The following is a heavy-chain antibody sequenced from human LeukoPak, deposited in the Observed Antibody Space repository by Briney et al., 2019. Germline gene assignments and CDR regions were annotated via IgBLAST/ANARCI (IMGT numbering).Heavy chain of an antibody. CDR1: GFPFDDYG. CDR2: ISGSDGST. D-gene: IGHD5-18*01. V-gene: IGHV3-23*01. J-gene: IGHJ4*02. Sequence: GSLRLSCAASGFPFDDYGMTWVRQAPGKGLEWVSAISGSDGSTNYADSVKGRFTISRDNSKNTLYLQMNSLRAEDTAVYYCAKGGAARFDYWGQGTLVTVSS. CDR3: AKGGAARFDY.